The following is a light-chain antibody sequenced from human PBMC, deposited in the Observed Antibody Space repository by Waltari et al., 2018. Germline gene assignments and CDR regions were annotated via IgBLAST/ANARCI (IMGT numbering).Light chain of an antibody. CDR3: QQLNSYPRT. CDR2: GAS. Sequence: DIQLTQSPSFLSASVGDRVTIPCRARQGISSYLAWYQQKPGKAPKLLIFGASTLQSGVPSRFSGSGSGTEFTLTISSLQPEDFATYYCQQLNSYPRTFGQGTKLEIK. V-gene: IGKV1-9*01. CDR1: QGISSY. J-gene: IGKJ2*01.